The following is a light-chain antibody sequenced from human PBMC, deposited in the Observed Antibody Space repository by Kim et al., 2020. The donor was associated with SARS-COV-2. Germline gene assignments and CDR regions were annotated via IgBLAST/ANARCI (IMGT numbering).Light chain of an antibody. CDR3: NSRDSSGDHVV. V-gene: IGLV3-19*01. J-gene: IGLJ3*02. Sequence: LGQTVMLTCQGDSLRNYYATWYQQRPGQAPVLVLFGKYNRPSGIPDRFSGSGSGNTASLTITGAQAEDEADYYCNSRDSSGDHVVFGGGTKLTVL. CDR1: SLRNYY. CDR2: GKY.